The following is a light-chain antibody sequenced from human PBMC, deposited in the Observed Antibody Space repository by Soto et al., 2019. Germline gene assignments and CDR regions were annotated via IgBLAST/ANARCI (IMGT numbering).Light chain of an antibody. CDR1: QRVSSY. J-gene: IGKJ1*01. V-gene: IGKV1-39*01. CDR3: QQSYTTPSWT. CDR2: AVS. Sequence: DIQLIQSPSSPSASVGDRVTITCHTSQRVSSYLNWYQQKPGKAPKLLINAVSTLHSGVPSRFSGSGSETDFTLTISSLQPEDSGTYYCQQSYTTPSWTFGQGTKVEI.